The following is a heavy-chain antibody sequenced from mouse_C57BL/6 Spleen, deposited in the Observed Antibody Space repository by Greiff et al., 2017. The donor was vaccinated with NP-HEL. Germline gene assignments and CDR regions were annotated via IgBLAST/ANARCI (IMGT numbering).Heavy chain of an antibody. CDR1: GYTFTSYW. V-gene: IGHV1-50*01. Sequence: QVQLQQPGAELVKPGASVKLSCKASGYTFTSYWMQWVKQRPGQGLEWIGEIDPSDSYTNYNQKFKGKATLTVDISSSTAYMQLSSLTSEDSAVYYCARSQFITTVVATEYYAMDYWGQGTSVTVSS. CDR2: IDPSDSYT. J-gene: IGHJ4*01. D-gene: IGHD1-1*01. CDR3: ARSQFITTVVATEYYAMDY.